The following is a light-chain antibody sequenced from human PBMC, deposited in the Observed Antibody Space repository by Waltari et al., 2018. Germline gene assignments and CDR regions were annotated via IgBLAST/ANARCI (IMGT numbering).Light chain of an antibody. Sequence: QSVLTQPPSVSAAPGQKVTISCSGSNSNIGNNYVSWYQQVPGTAPKLLIYDDTKRPAGLPDRFSGSKSGTSATLGITGLQTGDEADYYCGTWDSSLSVVLFGGGTKLTVL. V-gene: IGLV1-51*01. CDR1: NSNIGNNY. J-gene: IGLJ2*01. CDR3: GTWDSSLSVVL. CDR2: DDT.